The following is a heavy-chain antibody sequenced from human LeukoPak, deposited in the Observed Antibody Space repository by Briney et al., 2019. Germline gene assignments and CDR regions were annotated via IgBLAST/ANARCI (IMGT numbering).Heavy chain of an antibody. CDR2: IRSGGGSS. CDR1: GFTFSSHD. D-gene: IGHD6-13*01. J-gene: IGHJ4*02. CDR3: AKGPPCGSRWYFDY. Sequence: GGSLRLSCAASGFTFSSHDMSWVHQAPGTGLEWVSSIRSGGGSSFYADSVKGRFTISRDNSKKLMYLQMNSLGAEETAGYHCAKGPPCGSRWYFDYWGQGSLVTVSS. V-gene: IGHV3-23*01.